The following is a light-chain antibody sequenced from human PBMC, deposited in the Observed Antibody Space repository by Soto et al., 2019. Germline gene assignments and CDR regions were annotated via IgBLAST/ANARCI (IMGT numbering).Light chain of an antibody. Sequence: DIQMTQSPSSLSASVGDRVTVTCRASQSVSIGVGWYQQRPGRAPKRLIYKASTLQHGVPSRFSGSGSGTEFTFTISSLQPDDFATYYCQQNNSDSRTFGQGTKVDIK. CDR3: QQNNSDSRT. CDR2: KAS. J-gene: IGKJ1*01. CDR1: QSVSIG. V-gene: IGKV1-5*03.